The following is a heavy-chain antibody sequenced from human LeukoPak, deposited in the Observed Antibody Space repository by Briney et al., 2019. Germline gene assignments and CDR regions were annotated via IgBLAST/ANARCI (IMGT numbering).Heavy chain of an antibody. Sequence: GGSLRLSCAASGFTFSSYAMSWVRQAPGKGLEWVANIKQDGSEKYYVDSVKGRFTISRDNAKNSLYLQMNSLRAEDTAVYYCAREMATQDYYYYGMDVWGQGTTVTVSS. D-gene: IGHD5-24*01. CDR2: IKQDGSEK. CDR3: AREMATQDYYYYGMDV. J-gene: IGHJ6*02. V-gene: IGHV3-7*01. CDR1: GFTFSSYA.